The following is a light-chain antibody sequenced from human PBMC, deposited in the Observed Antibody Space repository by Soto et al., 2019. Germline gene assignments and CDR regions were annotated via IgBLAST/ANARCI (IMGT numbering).Light chain of an antibody. Sequence: DIQLTQSPSSLSASVGDRVTLTCQASQDISESLNWYQQKPGEAPKVLIFAASKLQVGVPSRFSGSGSGTHFTLTISSLHPEVIATDFCQHYHHLHILFGQGTRLDVK. CDR1: QDISES. CDR3: QHYHHLHIL. J-gene: IGKJ5*01. V-gene: IGKV1-33*01. CDR2: AAS.